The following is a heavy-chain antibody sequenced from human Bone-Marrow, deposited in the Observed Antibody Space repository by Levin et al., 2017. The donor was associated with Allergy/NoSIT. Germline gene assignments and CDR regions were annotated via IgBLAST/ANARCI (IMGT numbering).Heavy chain of an antibody. J-gene: IGHJ3*02. CDR3: AKGIIGDVRVAHKEAFDI. D-gene: IGHD2-8*02. CDR2: ISSSGSDM. CDR1: GFTFSIYS. Sequence: GESLKISCTVSGFTFSIYSINWVRQAPGKGLEGVSSISSSGSDMYYVDSVRGRFTISRDNAKNSLTLQMNSLRAEDTAVYYCAKGIIGDVRVAHKEAFDIWGQGTMVSVSS. V-gene: IGHV3-21*01.